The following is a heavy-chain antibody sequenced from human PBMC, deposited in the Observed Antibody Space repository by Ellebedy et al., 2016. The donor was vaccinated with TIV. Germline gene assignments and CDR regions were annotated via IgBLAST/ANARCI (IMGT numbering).Heavy chain of an antibody. J-gene: IGHJ4*02. D-gene: IGHD6-13*01. V-gene: IGHV3-48*02. CDR1: EFTFSSYS. Sequence: GESLKISCAASEFTFSSYSMNWVRQAPGKGLEWVSYISSSSSTIYYADSVKGRFTISRDNAKNSLYLQMNSLRDEDTAVYYCARDRGAAADPFFDYWGQGTLVTVSS. CDR2: ISSSSSTI. CDR3: ARDRGAAADPFFDY.